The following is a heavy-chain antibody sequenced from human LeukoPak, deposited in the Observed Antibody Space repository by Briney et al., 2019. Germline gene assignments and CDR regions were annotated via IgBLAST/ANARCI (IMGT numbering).Heavy chain of an antibody. Sequence: SETLSLTCTVSGGSISSYYWSWIRQPPGKGLGWIGYIYYSGSTNYNPSLKSRVTISVDTSKNQFSLKLSSVTAADTAVYYCARARGSKGVVATISGFDYWGQGTLVTVSS. CDR3: ARARGSKGVVATISGFDY. CDR2: IYYSGST. CDR1: GGSISSYY. V-gene: IGHV4-59*01. J-gene: IGHJ4*02. D-gene: IGHD5-12*01.